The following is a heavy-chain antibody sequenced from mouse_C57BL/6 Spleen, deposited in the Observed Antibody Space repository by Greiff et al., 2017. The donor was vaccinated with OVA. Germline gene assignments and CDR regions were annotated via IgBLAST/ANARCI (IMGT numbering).Heavy chain of an antibody. CDR2: INPSTGGT. Sequence: EVKLMESGPELVKPGASVKISCKASGYSFTGYYMNWVKQSPEKSLEWIGEINPSTGGTTYNQKFKAKATLTVDKSSSTAYMQLKSLTSEDSAVYYCARGLLFDYWGQGTTLTVSS. V-gene: IGHV1-42*01. J-gene: IGHJ2*01. CDR3: ARGLLFDY. D-gene: IGHD1-1*01. CDR1: GYSFTGYY.